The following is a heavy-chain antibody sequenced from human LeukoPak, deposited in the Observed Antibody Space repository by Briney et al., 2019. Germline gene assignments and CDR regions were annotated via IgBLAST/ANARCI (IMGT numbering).Heavy chain of an antibody. V-gene: IGHV4-39*01. D-gene: IGHD3-10*01. CDR2: IHYSGST. Sequence: SETLSLTCTVSGGSISSSSYYWAWIRQPPGKGLEWIGSIHYSGSTYYNPSLQSRVTISVDTSKNQFSLKLSSVTAADTAVYYCARQTGSGLFSLPGGQGTLVTVSS. J-gene: IGHJ4*02. CDR1: GGSISSSSYY. CDR3: ARQTGSGLFSLP.